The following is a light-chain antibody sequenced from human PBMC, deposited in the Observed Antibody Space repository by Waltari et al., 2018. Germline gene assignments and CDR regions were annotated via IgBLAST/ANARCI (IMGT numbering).Light chain of an antibody. Sequence: QSALTQPPPASGSPGQSVTISCTGTSSDVGAYNYVSWYQQYPDKAPKLMIYEVTKRPSGVPDRFSGSKSGNTASLTVSGLQAEDEADYYCISYAGNNKYVLGAGTKVTVL. CDR3: ISYAGNNKYV. CDR1: SSDVGAYNY. J-gene: IGLJ1*01. V-gene: IGLV2-8*01. CDR2: EVT.